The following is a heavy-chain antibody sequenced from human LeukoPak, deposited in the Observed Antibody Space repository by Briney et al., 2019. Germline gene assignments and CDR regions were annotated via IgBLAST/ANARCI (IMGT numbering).Heavy chain of an antibody. CDR1: GGSISSGTYY. J-gene: IGHJ3*02. V-gene: IGHV4-30-2*01. CDR2: IHHSGST. Sequence: PSQTLSLTCTVSGGSISSGTYYWTWIRQPPGKGLEWVGYIHHSGSTYYKPSLKSRVTISVDRSKNQFSLKLSSVTAADTAVYYCARSQWGYASDIWGQGTMVTVSS. CDR3: ARSQWGYASDI. D-gene: IGHD6-19*01.